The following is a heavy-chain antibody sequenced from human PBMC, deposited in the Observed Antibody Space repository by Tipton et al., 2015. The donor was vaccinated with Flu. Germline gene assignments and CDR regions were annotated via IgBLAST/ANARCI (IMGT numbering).Heavy chain of an antibody. CDR1: GYSISSGYY. CDR2: IYHSGST. D-gene: IGHD4-11*01. CDR3: ARYPESNYHWFGP. V-gene: IGHV4-38-2*02. J-gene: IGHJ5*02. Sequence: LRLSCTVSGYSISSGYYWGWIRQPPGKGLEWIGSIYHSGSTYYSPSLKSRVTISLDTSKNQFSLKLSSVTAADTAVYYCARYPESNYHWFGPWGQGALVTVSS.